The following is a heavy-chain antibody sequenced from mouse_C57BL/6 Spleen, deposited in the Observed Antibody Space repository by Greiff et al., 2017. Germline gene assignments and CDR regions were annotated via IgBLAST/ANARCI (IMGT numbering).Heavy chain of an antibody. J-gene: IGHJ4*01. CDR3: WRGLYDGYYYYYAMDY. D-gene: IGHD2-3*01. CDR1: ISLSTSGMGL. Sequence: QVTLKVSGPGILQPSQTLSLACTFSGISLSTSGMGLSWLRKPSGKALEWLASIWNNDNYYNPSLKSRLTVSKETSNYQVFLKLTSVDTADSATYYGAWRGLYDGYYYYYAMDYWGQGTSVTVSS. CDR2: WNNDNY. V-gene: IGHV8-2*01.